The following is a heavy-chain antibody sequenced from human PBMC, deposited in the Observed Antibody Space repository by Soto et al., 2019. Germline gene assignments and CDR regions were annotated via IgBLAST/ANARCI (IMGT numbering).Heavy chain of an antibody. CDR1: GGSITSSNYY. V-gene: IGHV4-39*01. J-gene: IGHJ5*02. D-gene: IGHD3-10*01. Sequence: LSLTCTVSGGSITSSNYYWGWIRQPPGKGLEWIASIYYSGSTYYNPSLKSRVTISVDTSKNQFYLKLSSVTAADTAVYYCARTYYSGSGSSNWFDPWRQRTLVTVSS. CDR3: ARTYYSGSGSSNWFDP. CDR2: IYYSGST.